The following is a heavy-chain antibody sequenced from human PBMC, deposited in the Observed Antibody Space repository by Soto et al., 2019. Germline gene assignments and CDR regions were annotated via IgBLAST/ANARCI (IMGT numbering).Heavy chain of an antibody. V-gene: IGHV3-49*04. CDR1: GFTFGDYA. Sequence: HPGGSLRLSCTASGFTFGDYAMSWVRQAPGKGLEWVGFIRSKAYGGTTEYAASVKGRFTISRDDSKSIAYLQMNSLKTEDTAVYYCRGYYYYYGMDVWGQGTTVTVSS. CDR3: RGYYYYYGMDV. J-gene: IGHJ6*02. CDR2: IRSKAYGGTT.